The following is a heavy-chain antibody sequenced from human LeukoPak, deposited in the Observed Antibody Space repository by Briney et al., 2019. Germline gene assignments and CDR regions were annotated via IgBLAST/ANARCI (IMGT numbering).Heavy chain of an antibody. D-gene: IGHD3-3*01. V-gene: IGHV3-30*02. CDR1: GFTSSSYG. J-gene: IGHJ4*02. CDR3: AKDHGSNCDFWSGYSYYFDY. Sequence: GGSLRLSCAASGFTSSSYGMHWVRQAPGKGLEWVAFIRYDGSNKYYADSVKGRFTISRDNSKNTLYLQMNSLRAEDTAVYYCAKDHGSNCDFWSGYSYYFDYWGQGTLVTVSS. CDR2: IRYDGSNK.